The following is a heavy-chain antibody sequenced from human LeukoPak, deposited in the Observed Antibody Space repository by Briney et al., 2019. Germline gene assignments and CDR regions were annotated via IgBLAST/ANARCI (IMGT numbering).Heavy chain of an antibody. V-gene: IGHV1-18*01. Sequence: ASVKVSCKASGYTFTSYGISWVRQAPGQGLEWMGWISAYNGNTNYAQKLQGRVTMTTDTSTSTAYMELRSLRSDDTAVYYCARAIVVLPAAIDSYYYYYYGMDVWGQGTTVTVSS. J-gene: IGHJ6*02. CDR3: ARAIVVLPAAIDSYYYYYYGMDV. D-gene: IGHD2-2*01. CDR2: ISAYNGNT. CDR1: GYTFTSYG.